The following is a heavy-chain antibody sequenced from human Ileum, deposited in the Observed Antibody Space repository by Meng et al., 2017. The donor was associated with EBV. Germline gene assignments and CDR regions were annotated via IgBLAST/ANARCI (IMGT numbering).Heavy chain of an antibody. CDR1: GGSISRSDW. J-gene: IGHJ4*02. Sequence: QGQLQEAGPGLVKPSETLSVTCAVSGGSISRSDWWSWVRQPPVKGLEWIGETSHSGSTNYSPSLKSRVTISLDKSKNQLSLKLNSVTAADTAVYYCASSDYYRSDYWGQGTLVTVSS. V-gene: IGHV4-4*02. CDR2: TSHSGST. D-gene: IGHD3-22*01. CDR3: ASSDYYRSDY.